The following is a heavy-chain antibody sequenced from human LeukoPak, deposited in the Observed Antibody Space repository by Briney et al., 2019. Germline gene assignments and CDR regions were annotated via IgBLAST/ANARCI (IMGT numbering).Heavy chain of an antibody. V-gene: IGHV1-18*01. CDR3: ARDGPITANWFDP. D-gene: IGHD2-21*02. CDR2: ISAYNGDT. Sequence: GASVKVSCKASGYTFTSYGISWVRQVPGQGLELVGWISAYNGDTNFAQRFHDRVTMTTDTSTSTAFIELRSLTSDDTAVYYCARDGPITANWFDPWGQGTLVIVSS. J-gene: IGHJ5*02. CDR1: GYTFTSYG.